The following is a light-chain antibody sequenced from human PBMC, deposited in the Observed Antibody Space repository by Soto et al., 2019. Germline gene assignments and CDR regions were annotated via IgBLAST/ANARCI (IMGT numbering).Light chain of an antibody. CDR1: QSVLYSSNNKNY. V-gene: IGKV4-1*01. J-gene: IGKJ5*01. Sequence: DMVLTQSQDSLAVSLGERATFNCKSSQSVLYSSNNKNYLAWYQQKPGQPPKLLIYWASLRESGVPDRFSGSGSGTDFTLTITSLQAEDVAVYYCQQYFSLITFGQRRLPAV. CDR3: QQYFSLIT. CDR2: WAS.